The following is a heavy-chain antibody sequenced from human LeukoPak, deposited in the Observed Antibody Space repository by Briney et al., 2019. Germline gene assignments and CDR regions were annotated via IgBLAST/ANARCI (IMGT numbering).Heavy chain of an antibody. CDR1: GYTFTSYD. CDR3: ARNIVATTNYDS. J-gene: IGHJ4*02. D-gene: IGHD5-12*01. V-gene: IGHV1-8*01. CDR2: INLNSGHT. Sequence: ASAKVSCKASGYTFTSYDINWVRQATGQGLEWMGWINLNSGHTGFAQKFQGRVTLTWDTSISTAYMELSSLTSEDTAVYYCARNIVATTNYDSWGQGTLVTVSS.